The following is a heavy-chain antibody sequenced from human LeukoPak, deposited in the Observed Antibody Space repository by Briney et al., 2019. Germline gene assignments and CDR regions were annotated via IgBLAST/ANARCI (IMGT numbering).Heavy chain of an antibody. J-gene: IGHJ5*02. CDR1: GGSISSGGYS. CDR2: IYHSGST. D-gene: IGHD3-10*01. Sequence: PSQTLSLTCAASGGSISSGGYSWSWIRQPPGKGLEWIGYIYHSGSTYYNPSLKSRVTISVDRSKNQFSLKLSSVTAADTAVYYCARAVYYGSGSYYNPNKNWFDPWGQGTLVTVSS. CDR3: ARAVYYGSGSYYNPNKNWFDP. V-gene: IGHV4-30-2*01.